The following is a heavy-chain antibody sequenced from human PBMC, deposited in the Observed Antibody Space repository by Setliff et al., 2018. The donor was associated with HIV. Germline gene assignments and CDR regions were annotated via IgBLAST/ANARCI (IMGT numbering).Heavy chain of an antibody. CDR2: IIPIFGTA. J-gene: IGHJ3*02. V-gene: IGHV1-69*13. D-gene: IGHD3-22*01. CDR1: GGTFSSYA. CDR3: ARGADYYDTSDSGEDAFDI. Sequence: ASVKVSCKASGGTFSSYAISWVRRAPGQGLEWMGGIIPIFGTANYAQKFQGRVTITADESTSTAYMELSSLRSEDTAMYYCARGADYYDTSDSGEDAFDIWGQGTMVTVS.